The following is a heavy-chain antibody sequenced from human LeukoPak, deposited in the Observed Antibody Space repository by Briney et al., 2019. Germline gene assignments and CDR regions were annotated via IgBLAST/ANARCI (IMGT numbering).Heavy chain of an antibody. D-gene: IGHD2-2*01. V-gene: IGHV3-21*01. CDR3: ARVHLQVPAAFTRPSRSPTYDY. CDR2: ISSSSSYI. J-gene: IGHJ4*02. Sequence: GGSLRLXCAASGFTFSSYSMNWVRQAPGKGLEWVSSISSSSSYIYYADSVKGRFTISRDNAKNSLYLQMNSLRAEDTAVYYCARVHLQVPAAFTRPSRSPTYDYWGQGTLVTVSS. CDR1: GFTFSSYS.